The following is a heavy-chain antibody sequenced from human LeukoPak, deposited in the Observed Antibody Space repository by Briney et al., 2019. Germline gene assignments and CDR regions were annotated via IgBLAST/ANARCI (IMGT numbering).Heavy chain of an antibody. V-gene: IGHV4-39*01. CDR3: ARTPLPGAVAGWFDD. J-gene: IGHJ4*02. CDR2: IYYSGST. D-gene: IGHD6-19*01. CDR1: GGSISSSSYY. Sequence: SETLSLTCTVSGGSISSSSYYWGWIRQPPWKGLEWIGSIYYSGSTYYNPSLKSRVTISVDTSKNQFSLKLSSVTAADTAVYYCARTPLPGAVAGWFDDWGQGTLVTVSS.